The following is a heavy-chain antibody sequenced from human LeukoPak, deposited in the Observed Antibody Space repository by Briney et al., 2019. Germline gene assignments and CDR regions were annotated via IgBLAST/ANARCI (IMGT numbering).Heavy chain of an antibody. D-gene: IGHD2-15*01. CDR2: IYYSGST. CDR1: GGSISSSSYY. J-gene: IGHJ4*02. Sequence: SETLSLTCTVSGGSISSSSYYWGWIRQPPGKGLEWIGSIYYSGSTYYNPSLKSRVTISVDTSKNQFSLKLSSVTAADTAVHYCARHTLPNRYCSGGSCYSGSFDYWGQGTLVTVSS. V-gene: IGHV4-39*01. CDR3: ARHTLPNRYCSGGSCYSGSFDY.